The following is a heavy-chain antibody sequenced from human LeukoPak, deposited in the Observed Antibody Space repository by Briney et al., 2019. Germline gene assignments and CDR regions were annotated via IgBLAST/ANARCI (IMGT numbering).Heavy chain of an antibody. V-gene: IGHV3-48*01. CDR2: ISSYSSTI. CDR1: GFTFSSYS. CDR3: AKDLPYYYDSSGSGDAFDI. Sequence: PGGSLRLSCAASGFTFSSYSMNWVRQAPGKGLEWVSYISSYSSTIYYADSVKGRFTISRDNANNSLYLQMNSLRAEDTAIYYCAKDLPYYYDSSGSGDAFDIWGRGTMVTVST. J-gene: IGHJ3*02. D-gene: IGHD3-22*01.